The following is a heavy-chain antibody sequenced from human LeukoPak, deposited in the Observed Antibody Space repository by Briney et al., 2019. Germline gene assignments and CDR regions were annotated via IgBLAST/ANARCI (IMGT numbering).Heavy chain of an antibody. V-gene: IGHV3-30*18. Sequence: GGSLRLSCAASGFTFSSYGMHWVRQAPGKGLEWVAVISYDGSNKYYADSVKGRFTISRDNSKNTLYLQMNSLRAEDTAVYYCAKDHHYVGATAFDYWGQGTLVTVSS. CDR3: AKDHHYVGATAFDY. J-gene: IGHJ4*02. D-gene: IGHD1-26*01. CDR1: GFTFSSYG. CDR2: ISYDGSNK.